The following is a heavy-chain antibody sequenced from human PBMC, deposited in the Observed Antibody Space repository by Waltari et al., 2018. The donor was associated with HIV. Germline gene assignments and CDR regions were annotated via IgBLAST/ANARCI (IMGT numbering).Heavy chain of an antibody. Sequence: QVQLVESGGGVVQPGGSLRLSCVASGFTLDNYGIPWVRQAPGKGLDWVASISYDGRHIYYADSVNGRFTISRDNSKNTVYLQMTSLRPEDTTVYSCAKEGWDLLEFGYYFDSWGQGTLVTVSS. D-gene: IGHD1-26*01. CDR3: AKEGWDLLEFGYYFDS. CDR2: ISYDGRHI. J-gene: IGHJ4*01. V-gene: IGHV3-30*18. CDR1: GFTLDNYG.